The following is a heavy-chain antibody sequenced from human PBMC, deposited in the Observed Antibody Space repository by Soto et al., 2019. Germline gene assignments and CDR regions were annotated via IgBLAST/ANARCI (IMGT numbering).Heavy chain of an antibody. CDR3: ARSSGYVPGGY. D-gene: IGHD5-12*01. Sequence: PSETLSLTCAVSGYPISSGYYWGWIRQPPGKGLEWIGIIHHSGSTYYNPSLRSRITISVDTSKNQFSLKMPSVTAADTAVYYCARSSGYVPGGYWGQGILVXV. CDR1: GYPISSGYY. J-gene: IGHJ4*02. V-gene: IGHV4-38-2*01. CDR2: IHHSGST.